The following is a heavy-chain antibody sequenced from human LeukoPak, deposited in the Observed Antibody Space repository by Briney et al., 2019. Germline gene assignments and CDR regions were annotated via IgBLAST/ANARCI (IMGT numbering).Heavy chain of an antibody. CDR1: GGSISSYY. CDR2: IYTSGST. CDR3: ASGDSSGWSGAFDI. Sequence: SETLSLTCTVSGGSISSYYWSWIRQPAGKGLEWIGRIYTSGSTNYNPSLKSRVTMSVDTSKNQFSLKLSSVTAADTAVYYCASGDSSGWSGAFDIWGQGTMVTVSS. J-gene: IGHJ3*02. D-gene: IGHD6-19*01. V-gene: IGHV4-4*07.